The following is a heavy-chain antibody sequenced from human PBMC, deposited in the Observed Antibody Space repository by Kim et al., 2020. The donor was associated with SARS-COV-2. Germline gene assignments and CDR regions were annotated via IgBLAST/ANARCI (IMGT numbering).Heavy chain of an antibody. D-gene: IGHD3-10*01. CDR2: IIPIFGTA. V-gene: IGHV1-69*13. CDR1: GGTFSSYA. J-gene: IGHJ4*02. CDR3: AREDDSGGQLTPGGGYYFDY. Sequence: SVKVSCKASGGTFSSYAISWVRQAPGQGLEWMGGIIPIFGTANYAQKFQGRVTITADESTSTAYMELSSLRSEDTAVYYCAREDDSGGQLTPGGGYYFDYWGQGTLVTVSS.